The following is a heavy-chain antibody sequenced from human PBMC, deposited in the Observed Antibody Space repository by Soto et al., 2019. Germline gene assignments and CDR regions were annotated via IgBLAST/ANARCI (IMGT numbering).Heavy chain of an antibody. CDR1: GGSLSDYY. D-gene: IGHD2-2*01. V-gene: IGHV4-34*04. CDR3: ARPPIKYCSSISCSPDYNYYMDV. CDR2: INHSGST. J-gene: IGHJ6*03. Sequence: QVQLQQWGAGLLKPSGTLSLTCGVSGGSLSDYYWSWIRQPPGKGLEWIGEINHSGSTNVNPSLKSRATLSVDMSKNQFSLTLSSVTAADTALYYCARPPIKYCSSISCSPDYNYYMDVWGTGTAVTVSS.